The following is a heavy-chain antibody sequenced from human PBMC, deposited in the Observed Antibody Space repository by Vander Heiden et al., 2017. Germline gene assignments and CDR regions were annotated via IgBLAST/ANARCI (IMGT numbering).Heavy chain of an antibody. CDR2: ISSIGGST. CDR1: GFTFSSYA. J-gene: IGHJ3*02. D-gene: IGHD5-12*01. Sequence: EVQLLESGGGLVQPGGSLRLSCAASGFTFSSYAMGWVRQAPGKGLEWVSAISSIGGSTYYADPVKGRFTISRDNSKNTLYLQMNSLRAEDTAVYYCAKAGSGFDFDAFDIWGQGTMVTVSS. V-gene: IGHV3-23*01. CDR3: AKAGSGFDFDAFDI.